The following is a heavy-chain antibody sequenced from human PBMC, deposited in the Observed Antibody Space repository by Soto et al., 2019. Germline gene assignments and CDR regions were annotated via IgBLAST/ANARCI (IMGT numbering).Heavy chain of an antibody. CDR1: GFTFSSYG. Sequence: PGGSLRLSCAASGFTFSSYGMHWVCQAPGKGLEWVAVIWYDGSNKYYADSVKGRFTISRDNSKNTLYLQMNSLRAEDTAVYYCARDGEAAANEYYYYYYGMDVWGQGTTVTVSS. CDR3: ARDGEAAANEYYYYYYGMDV. J-gene: IGHJ6*02. CDR2: IWYDGSNK. V-gene: IGHV3-33*01. D-gene: IGHD6-13*01.